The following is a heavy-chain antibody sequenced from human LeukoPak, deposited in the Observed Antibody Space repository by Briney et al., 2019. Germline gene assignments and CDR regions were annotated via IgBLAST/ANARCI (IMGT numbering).Heavy chain of an antibody. Sequence: SETLSLTCTVSGGSISSYYWSWIRQPPGKGLEWIGYIYYSGSTDYNPSLKSRVTISVDTSKNQFSLKLSSVTAADTAVYYCARVSQWLVFDYWGQGTLVTVSS. CDR1: GGSISSYY. D-gene: IGHD6-19*01. J-gene: IGHJ4*02. CDR2: IYYSGST. V-gene: IGHV4-59*01. CDR3: ARVSQWLVFDY.